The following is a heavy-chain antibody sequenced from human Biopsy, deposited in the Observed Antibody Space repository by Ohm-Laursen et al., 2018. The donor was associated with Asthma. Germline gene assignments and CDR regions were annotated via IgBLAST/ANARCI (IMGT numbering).Heavy chain of an antibody. CDR1: GFTFSDYD. CDR2: ISYDGTNK. Sequence: SLRLSCAAPGFTFSDYDMHWVRQAPGKGLEWVAVISYDGTNKDYADSVKGRFTISRDNSKNTLFLEMNSLRPEDTAVYYCAKELFPGWELRRGPDSWGQGTLVTVSS. D-gene: IGHD1-26*01. V-gene: IGHV3-30*18. J-gene: IGHJ4*02. CDR3: AKELFPGWELRRGPDS.